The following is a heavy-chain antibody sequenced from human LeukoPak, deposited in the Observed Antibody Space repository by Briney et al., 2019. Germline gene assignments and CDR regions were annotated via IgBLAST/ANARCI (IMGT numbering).Heavy chain of an antibody. CDR1: RYTFTGYY. J-gene: IGHJ4*02. V-gene: IGHV1-2*04. CDR3: ARSPNYYDSSGYYYFFDY. Sequence: ASVKVSCKASRYTFTGYYMHWVRQAPGQGLEWMGWINPNSGGTNYAQKFQGWVTMTRDTSISTAYMELSRLRSDDTAVYYCARSPNYYDSSGYYYFFDYWGQGTLVTVSS. D-gene: IGHD3-22*01. CDR2: INPNSGGT.